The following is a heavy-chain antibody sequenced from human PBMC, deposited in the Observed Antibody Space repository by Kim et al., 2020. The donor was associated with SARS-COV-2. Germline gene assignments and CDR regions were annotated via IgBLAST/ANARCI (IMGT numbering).Heavy chain of an antibody. Sequence: GGSLRLSCAASGFIVSSNYMTWVRQAPGKGLECVSVTFSGGRTYYADSVKGRFTVSRDNSENTLYLQMTSLRADDTAVYYCARGAGLAILFDAFDIWGQGTKVTVSS. CDR2: TFSGGRT. J-gene: IGHJ3*02. CDR1: GFIVSSNY. CDR3: ARGAGLAILFDAFDI. V-gene: IGHV3-53*01. D-gene: IGHD3-10*01.